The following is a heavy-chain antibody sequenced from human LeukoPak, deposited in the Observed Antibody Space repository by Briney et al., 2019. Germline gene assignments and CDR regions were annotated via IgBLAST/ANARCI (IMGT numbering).Heavy chain of an antibody. CDR3: TTVTSSWELDY. CDR1: GFTFSNAW. J-gene: IGHJ4*02. V-gene: IGHV3-15*01. Sequence: PGGSLRLSCAASGFTFSNAWMSWVRQAPGKGLEWVGRIKSKTDGETTDFAAPVKGRFTISRDDSKNTLYLQMNSLKTEDTAVYYCTTVTSSWELDYWGQGTLVTVSS. CDR2: IKSKTDGETT. D-gene: IGHD6-13*01.